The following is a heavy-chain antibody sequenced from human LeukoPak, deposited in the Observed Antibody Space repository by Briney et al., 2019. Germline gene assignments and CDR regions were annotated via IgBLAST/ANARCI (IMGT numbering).Heavy chain of an antibody. CDR1: GYTFTSYG. Sequence: GASVKVSCKASGYTFTSYGISWVRQAPGQGLEWMGWISAYNGNTNYAQKLQGRVTMTTDTFTSTAYMELRSLRSDDTAVYYCARDHDYGVFPPLVGMDVWGQGTTVTVSS. CDR2: ISAYNGNT. CDR3: ARDHDYGVFPPLVGMDV. D-gene: IGHD4/OR15-4a*01. J-gene: IGHJ6*02. V-gene: IGHV1-18*01.